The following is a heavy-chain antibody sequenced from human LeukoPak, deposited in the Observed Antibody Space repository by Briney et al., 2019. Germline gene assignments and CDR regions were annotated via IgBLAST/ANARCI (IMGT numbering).Heavy chain of an antibody. CDR2: ISSSSSYI. CDR3: ARKPKPYGDLDY. V-gene: IGHV3-21*01. J-gene: IGHJ4*02. Sequence: PGGSLRLSCAASGFTFSSYSMNWVRQAPGKGLEWVTSISSSSSYIYYADSVKGRFTISRDNAKNSLYLQMNSLRAEDTAVYYCARKPKPYGDLDYWGQGTLVTVSS. CDR1: GFTFSSYS. D-gene: IGHD4-17*01.